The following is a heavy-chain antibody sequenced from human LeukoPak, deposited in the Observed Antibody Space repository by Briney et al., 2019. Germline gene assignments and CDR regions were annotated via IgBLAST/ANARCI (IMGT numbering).Heavy chain of an antibody. CDR1: GFTFSSYS. J-gene: IGHJ6*02. CDR2: ISSSSSTI. V-gene: IGHV3-48*01. D-gene: IGHD2-15*01. Sequence: GGSLRLSCAASGFTFSSYSMNWVRQAPGKGLEWVSYISSSSSTIYYADSVKGRFTISRDNAKNSLHLQMNSLRAEDTAVYYCAREPRGYCSGESCYSPYYYGMDVWGQGTTVTVSS. CDR3: AREPRGYCSGESCYSPYYYGMDV.